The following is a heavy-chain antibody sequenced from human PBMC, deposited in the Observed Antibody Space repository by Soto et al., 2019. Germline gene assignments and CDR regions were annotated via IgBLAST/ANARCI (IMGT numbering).Heavy chain of an antibody. V-gene: IGHV3-30-3*01. D-gene: IGHD6-25*01. Sequence: QGQLVESGGGVVQPGRSLRLSCAASGFTFSNYAIHWVRQAPGKGLEWVAVISYDGSNKFYADSVRGRFTISRDNSKNTVNLQMNSLRAEDTAVYYCARVSGGNYDSGMDVWGQGTTVTVSS. J-gene: IGHJ6*02. CDR1: GFTFSNYA. CDR2: ISYDGSNK. CDR3: ARVSGGNYDSGMDV.